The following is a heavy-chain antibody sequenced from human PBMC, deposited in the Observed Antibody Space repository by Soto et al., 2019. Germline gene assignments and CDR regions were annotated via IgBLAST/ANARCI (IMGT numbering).Heavy chain of an antibody. CDR1: GGSFSGYY. CDR3: AGRGYSYGYSGWNYYYGMDV. V-gene: IGHV4-34*01. CDR2: INHSGST. D-gene: IGHD5-18*01. J-gene: IGHJ6*02. Sequence: PSETLSLTCAVYGGSFSGYYWSWIRQPPGKGLEWIGEINHSGSTNYNPSLKSRVTISVDTSKNQFSLKLSSVTAADTAVYYCAGRGYSYGYSGWNYYYGMDVWGQGTTVTVSS.